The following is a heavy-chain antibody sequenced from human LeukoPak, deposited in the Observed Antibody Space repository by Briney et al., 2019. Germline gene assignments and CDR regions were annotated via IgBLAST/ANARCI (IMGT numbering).Heavy chain of an antibody. Sequence: ASVKVSCKASGYTFTSYGISWVRQAPGQGLEWMGILNPYDGSTTSAQKFQGRVTMTRDMSTSTVYMELSSLRSEDTAVFYCARSQWDLRVYFDYWGQGTLVTVSS. CDR3: ARSQWDLRVYFDY. V-gene: IGHV1-46*01. CDR2: LNPYDGST. CDR1: GYTFTSYG. D-gene: IGHD1-26*01. J-gene: IGHJ4*02.